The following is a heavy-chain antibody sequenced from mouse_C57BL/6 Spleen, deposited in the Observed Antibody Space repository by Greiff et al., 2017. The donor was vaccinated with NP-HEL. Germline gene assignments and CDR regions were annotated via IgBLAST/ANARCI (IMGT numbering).Heavy chain of an antibody. D-gene: IGHD1-1*01. CDR3: AERSTVVATPRLSDV. CDR2: IHPNSGST. CDR1: GYTFTSYW. Sequence: QVQLQQPGAELVKPGASVKLSCKASGYTFTSYWMHWVKQRPGQGLEWIGMIHPNSGSTNYNEKFKSKATLTVDKSSSTAYMQLSSLTSEDSAVYYCAERSTVVATPRLSDVWGTGTTVTVSS. J-gene: IGHJ1*03. V-gene: IGHV1-64*01.